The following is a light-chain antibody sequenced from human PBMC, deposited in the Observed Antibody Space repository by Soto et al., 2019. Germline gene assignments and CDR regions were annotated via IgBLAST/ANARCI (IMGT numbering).Light chain of an antibody. CDR2: DAS. CDR3: QQFSSYPLT. CDR1: QTVRNNY. J-gene: IGKJ4*01. Sequence: ELVLTQSPGTLSLSPGERATLSGRASQTVRNNYLAWYQQKPGQAPRLLIYDASSRATCIPDRFSGGGSGTDFTLTTSRLEPEDFAVYYCQQFSSYPLTFGGGTKVAIK. V-gene: IGKV3-20*01.